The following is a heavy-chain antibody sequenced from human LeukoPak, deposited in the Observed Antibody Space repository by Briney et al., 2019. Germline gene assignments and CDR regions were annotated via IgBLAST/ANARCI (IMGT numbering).Heavy chain of an antibody. V-gene: IGHV3-21*01. Sequence: GGSLRLSCAASGFTFSTYTMNWVRKAPGKGLEWVSSISSSGYYIYYAGSVKGRFTISRDNAKNSLYLQMNSLRAEDTAVYYCARDISTAGHLAFDYWGQGILVTVSS. D-gene: IGHD6-13*01. CDR1: GFTFSTYT. CDR3: ARDISTAGHLAFDY. CDR2: ISSSGYYI. J-gene: IGHJ4*02.